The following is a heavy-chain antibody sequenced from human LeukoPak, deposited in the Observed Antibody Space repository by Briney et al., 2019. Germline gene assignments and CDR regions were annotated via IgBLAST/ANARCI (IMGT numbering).Heavy chain of an antibody. CDR1: GGSISSSSYY. D-gene: IGHD1-26*01. Sequence: SETLSLTCTVSGGSISSSSYYWGWIRQPPGKGLEWIGRIYTSGSTNYNPSLKSRVTMSVDTSKNQFSLKLSSVTAADTAVYYCARGGGGSYSYYYYYMDVWGKGTTVTISS. CDR2: IYTSGST. CDR3: ARGGGGSYSYYYYYMDV. V-gene: IGHV4-61*05. J-gene: IGHJ6*03.